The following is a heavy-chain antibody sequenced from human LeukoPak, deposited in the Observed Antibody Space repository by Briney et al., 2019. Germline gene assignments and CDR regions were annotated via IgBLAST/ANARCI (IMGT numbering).Heavy chain of an antibody. V-gene: IGHV4-34*01. CDR1: GGSFSGYY. J-gene: IGHJ4*02. D-gene: IGHD3-9*01. CDR2: INHSGST. CDR3: ARESDDILTGFDY. Sequence: PSETLSLTCAVYGGSFSGYYWSWIRQPPGKGLEWIGEINHSGSTNYNPSLKSRVTISVDTSKNQFSLKLSSVTAADTAVYYCARESDDILTGFDYWGQGTLVTVSS.